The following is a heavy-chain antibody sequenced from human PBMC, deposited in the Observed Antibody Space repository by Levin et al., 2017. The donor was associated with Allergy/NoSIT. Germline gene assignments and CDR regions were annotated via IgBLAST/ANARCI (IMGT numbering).Heavy chain of an antibody. CDR3: VRDQLLFYTSSWYAFDD. V-gene: IGHV3-48*01. D-gene: IGHD6-13*01. CDR2: ISDNGTVT. Sequence: GGSLRLSCATSGFTFKSYAMDWVRQAPGKGLEWVAYISDNGTVTKYADSVKGRFTISRDDAKDSLFLQMDDLSAEDTAVYYCVRDQLLFYTSSWYAFDDWGQGTLVTVSS. CDR1: GFTFKSYA. J-gene: IGHJ4*02.